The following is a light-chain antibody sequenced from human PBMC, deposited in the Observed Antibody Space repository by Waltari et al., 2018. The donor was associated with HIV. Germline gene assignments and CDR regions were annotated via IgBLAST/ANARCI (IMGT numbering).Light chain of an antibody. V-gene: IGLV3-1*01. J-gene: IGLJ2*01. CDR1: KLGGKY. CDR3: QTRDSTTLG. Sequence: SFELTQPPSVSVSPGPTASITCSGDKLGGKYSCWYQQKPGRSHVLVLYEDTKRPSGIPHRFSASNSGQTHTLTVSGTQAMDEADYYCQTRDSTTLGVGGGTELTVL. CDR2: EDT.